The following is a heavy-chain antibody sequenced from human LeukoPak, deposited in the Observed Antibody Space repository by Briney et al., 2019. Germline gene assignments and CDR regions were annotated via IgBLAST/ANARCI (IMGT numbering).Heavy chain of an antibody. V-gene: IGHV5-10-1*01. CDR3: ARHPLSTTMVRGVIIPNWFDP. J-gene: IGHJ5*02. Sequence: GESLRISCKGSGYSFTSYWIIWGRQLPAKGLEWRGRIDPSDAYTNYSPSFQGHVTISADKSISTAYLQWSSLKASDTAMYYCARHPLSTTMVRGVIIPNWFDPWGQGTLVTVSS. CDR1: GYSFTSYW. D-gene: IGHD3-10*01. CDR2: IDPSDAYT.